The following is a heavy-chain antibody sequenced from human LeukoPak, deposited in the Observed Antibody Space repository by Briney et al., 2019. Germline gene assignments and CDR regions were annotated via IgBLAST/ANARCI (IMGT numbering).Heavy chain of an antibody. CDR3: AKDFLSYCGGDCYPNY. V-gene: IGHV3-30*18. CDR2: ISYDGSNK. J-gene: IGHJ4*02. Sequence: KPGGSLRLSCAASGFTFSSYGMHWVRQAPGKGLEWVAVISYDGSNKYYADSVKGRFTISGDNSKNTLYLQMNSLRAEDTAVYYCAKDFLSYCGGDCYPNYWGQGTLVTVSS. D-gene: IGHD2-21*02. CDR1: GFTFSSYG.